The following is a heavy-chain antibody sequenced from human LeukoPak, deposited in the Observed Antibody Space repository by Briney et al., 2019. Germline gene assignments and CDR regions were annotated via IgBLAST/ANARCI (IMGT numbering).Heavy chain of an antibody. D-gene: IGHD2-2*03. CDR3: ARPLFSGYCSSTSCYDAFDI. CDR1: GFTFSSYS. V-gene: IGHV3-21*01. J-gene: IGHJ3*02. Sequence: GGSLRLSCAASGFTFSSYSMNWVRQAPGKGLEWVSSISSSSSYIYYADSVKGRFTIPRDNAKNSLYLQMNSLRAEDTAVYYCARPLFSGYCSSTSCYDAFDIWGQGTMVTVSS. CDR2: ISSSSSYI.